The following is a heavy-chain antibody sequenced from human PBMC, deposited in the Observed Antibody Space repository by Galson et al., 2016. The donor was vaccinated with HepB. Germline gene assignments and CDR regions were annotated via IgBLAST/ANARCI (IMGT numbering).Heavy chain of an antibody. Sequence: SLRLSCAASGFTFRNFPMHWVRQAPGKGLEYVSGISSSGLSTSYANSVKGRFTISRDNSKNTLLLQVGSLRVEDIAIYYCVRGYTTASSSGWYDRNWFDPWGQGTLVTVSS. J-gene: IGHJ5*02. CDR3: VRGYTTASSSGWYDRNWFDP. V-gene: IGHV3-64*01. D-gene: IGHD6-19*01. CDR1: GFTFRNFP. CDR2: ISSSGLST.